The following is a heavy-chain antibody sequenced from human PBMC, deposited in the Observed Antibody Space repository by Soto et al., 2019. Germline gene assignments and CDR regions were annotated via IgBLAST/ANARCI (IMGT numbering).Heavy chain of an antibody. D-gene: IGHD6-13*01. Sequence: QVQLVESGGGVVQPGRSLRLSCAASGFTFSSYGMHWVRQAPGKGLEWVAVISYDGSNKYYADSVKGRFTISRDNSKNTLYLQMNSLRAGDTAVYYCARGSRYSSSWLFDYWGQGTLVTVSS. V-gene: IGHV3-30*03. CDR3: ARGSRYSSSWLFDY. CDR1: GFTFSSYG. CDR2: ISYDGSNK. J-gene: IGHJ4*02.